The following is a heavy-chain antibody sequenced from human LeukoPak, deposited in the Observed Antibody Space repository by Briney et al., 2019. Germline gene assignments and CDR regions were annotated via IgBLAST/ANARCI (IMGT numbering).Heavy chain of an antibody. V-gene: IGHV5-51*01. CDR1: GYSFTSYW. Sequence: GESLKIPCKGSGYSFTSYWIGWVRQMPGQGLEWMGIIYPGDSDTRYSPSFQGQVTISADKSISTAYLQWSSLKASDTAMYYCAGQPTWIQLGHFDYWGQGTLVTVSS. D-gene: IGHD5-18*01. CDR3: AGQPTWIQLGHFDY. CDR2: IYPGDSDT. J-gene: IGHJ4*02.